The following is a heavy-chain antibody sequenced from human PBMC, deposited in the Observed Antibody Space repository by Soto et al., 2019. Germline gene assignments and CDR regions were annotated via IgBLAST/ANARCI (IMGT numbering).Heavy chain of an antibody. Sequence: ASVKVSCKASGYTFTSYGMSWVRQAPGQGLEWMGWISACGGNTNYAQKLQGRVTMTTDTSTSTVYMELSSLRSEDTAVYYCARAGSRYGVVTSTDYWGQGTLVTVSS. CDR1: GYTFTSYG. V-gene: IGHV1-18*01. J-gene: IGHJ4*02. CDR3: ARAGSRYGVVTSTDY. CDR2: ISACGGNT. D-gene: IGHD3-3*01.